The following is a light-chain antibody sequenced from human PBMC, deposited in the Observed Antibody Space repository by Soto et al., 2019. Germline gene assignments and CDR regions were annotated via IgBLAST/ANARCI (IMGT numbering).Light chain of an antibody. Sequence: QAVLTQPPSVSGAPGQRITISCTGSPSNIGAGFDVHWYQQFPGTAPKLLIYGTTSRPSGVPDRFSGSQSGTSASLAITGLQAGDEADYYCQYYDTSLRGAWVFGGGTKLTVL. V-gene: IGLV1-40*01. CDR3: QYYDTSLRGAWV. CDR1: PSNIGAGFD. CDR2: GTT. J-gene: IGLJ3*02.